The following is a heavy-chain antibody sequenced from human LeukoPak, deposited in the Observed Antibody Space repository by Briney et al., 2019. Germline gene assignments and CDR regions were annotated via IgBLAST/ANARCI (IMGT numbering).Heavy chain of an antibody. V-gene: IGHV4-34*01. CDR3: ARARRRWLHGIDY. CDR2: INHSGST. D-gene: IGHD5-24*01. Sequence: SETLSLTCAVYGGSFSGYYWSWIRQPPGKGLEWIGEINHSGSTNYNPSLKSRVTISVDTSKNQFSLKLSSVTAADTAVYYCARARRRWLHGIDYWGQGTLVTVSS. J-gene: IGHJ4*02. CDR1: GGSFSGYY.